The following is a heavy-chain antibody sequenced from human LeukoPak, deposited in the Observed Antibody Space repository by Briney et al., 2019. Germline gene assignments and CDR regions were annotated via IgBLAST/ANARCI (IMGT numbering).Heavy chain of an antibody. CDR3: ATGGGSYSGYYHYYMDV. D-gene: IGHD1-26*01. J-gene: IGHJ6*03. Sequence: ASVKVSCKVSGYTLTELSMHWVRQAPGKGLEWMGGFDPEDGETIYAQKFQGRVTMTEDTSTDTAYMELSSLRSEDTAVYYCATGGGSYSGYYHYYMDVWGKGTTVTVSS. V-gene: IGHV1-24*01. CDR1: GYTLTELS. CDR2: FDPEDGET.